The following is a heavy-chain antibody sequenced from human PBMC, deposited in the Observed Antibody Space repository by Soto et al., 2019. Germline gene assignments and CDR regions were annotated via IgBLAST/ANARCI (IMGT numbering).Heavy chain of an antibody. J-gene: IGHJ4*02. CDR3: ARAGGLLLDY. D-gene: IGHD2-15*01. CDR2: ISYDGSNK. CDR1: GFTFSSYA. Sequence: QVQLVESGGGVVQPGRSLRLSCAASGFTFSSYAMHWVRQAPGKGLEWVAVISYDGSNKYYADSVKGRFTISRDISQNTLYLQMNSLRAEDTDVYYCARAGGLLLDYWGQGTLVTVSS. V-gene: IGHV3-30-3*01.